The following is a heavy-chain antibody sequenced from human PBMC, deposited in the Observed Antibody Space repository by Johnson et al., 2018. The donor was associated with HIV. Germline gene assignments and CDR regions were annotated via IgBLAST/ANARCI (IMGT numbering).Heavy chain of an antibody. CDR1: GFTFSSYW. CDR2: IGTAGDT. J-gene: IGHJ3*02. CDR3: TTGNQGLRSAFDI. Sequence: VQLVESGGGLVQPGGSLRLSCAASGFTFSSYWMSWVRQAPGKGLEWVSAIGTAGDTYYPGSVKGRFTISRENAKNSLYLQMNSLRAEDTAVYYCTTGNQGLRSAFDIWGQGTMVTVSS. V-gene: IGHV3-13*01.